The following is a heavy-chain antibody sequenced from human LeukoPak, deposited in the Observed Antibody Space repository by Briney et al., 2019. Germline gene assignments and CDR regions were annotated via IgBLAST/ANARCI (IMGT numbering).Heavy chain of an antibody. V-gene: IGHV5-51*01. CDR3: AGANIGGGSYNIYYFDY. Sequence: GESLKISCKGSGYSFTSYWIGWVRQMPGKGLEWMGIIYPGDSDTRYSPSFQGQVTISADKSISTAYLQWSSLKASDTAMYYCAGANIGGGSYNIYYFDYWGQGTLVTVSS. CDR2: IYPGDSDT. J-gene: IGHJ4*02. D-gene: IGHD1-26*01. CDR1: GYSFTSYW.